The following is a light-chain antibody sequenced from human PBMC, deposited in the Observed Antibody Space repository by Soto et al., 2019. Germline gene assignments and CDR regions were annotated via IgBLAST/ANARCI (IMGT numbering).Light chain of an antibody. CDR3: QHYVSSPPIT. CDR1: QSVSSSY. V-gene: IGKV3-20*01. CDR2: GVS. Sequence: EIVLTQSPGTLSLSPGERATLSCRASQSVSSSYLAWYQQKPGQAPRLLIYGVSSRATGIPDRFSGSGSGTDFTLTISRLETEDFAVYYCQHYVSSPPITFGQGTRLEIK. J-gene: IGKJ5*01.